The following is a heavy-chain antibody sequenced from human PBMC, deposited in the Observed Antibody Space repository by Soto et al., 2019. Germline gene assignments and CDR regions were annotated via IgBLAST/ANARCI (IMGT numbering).Heavy chain of an antibody. V-gene: IGHV3-7*01. CDR1: GFTFGNYW. CDR2: VNQDGSEK. D-gene: IGHD3-3*01. CDR3: ARDGGRNFDY. Sequence: EVQLVESGGDLVQSGGSLRLSCAASGFTFGNYWMTWVRQAPGKGPEWVAHVNQDGSEKQYVDFVKGRFTISRDNAENSLYLQMNSLRVEDTAVYYCARDGGRNFDYWGQGTLVTVSS. J-gene: IGHJ4*02.